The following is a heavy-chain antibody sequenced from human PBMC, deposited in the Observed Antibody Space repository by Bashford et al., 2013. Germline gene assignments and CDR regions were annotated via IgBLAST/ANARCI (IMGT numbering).Heavy chain of an antibody. CDR1: GGSFSGYY. CDR2: INHSGST. Sequence: SETLSLTCAVYGGSFSGYYWSWIRQPPGKGLEWIGEINHSGSTNYNPSLKSRVTISVDTSKNQFSLKLSSVTAADTALYYCAGRGDSSGYWLRYYYYGMDVWGQGTTVTVSS. J-gene: IGHJ6*02. D-gene: IGHD3-22*01. CDR3: AGRGDSSGYWLRYYYYGMDV. V-gene: IGHV4-34*01.